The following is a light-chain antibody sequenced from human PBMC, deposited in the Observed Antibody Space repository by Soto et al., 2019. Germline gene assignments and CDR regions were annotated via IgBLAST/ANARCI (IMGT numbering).Light chain of an antibody. J-gene: IGLJ1*01. CDR2: DVN. V-gene: IGLV2-14*03. CDR3: SSYSTSAPFLV. CDR1: TTDVDGYDY. Sequence: QSVLTQPASVSGSPGQSITISCTGATTDVDGYDYVSWYQQHPGQAPKLMIFDVNNRPSGVSGRFSGSKSGDTASLTISGLQAEEDGDYYYSSYSTSAPFLVFGSGTKLTVL.